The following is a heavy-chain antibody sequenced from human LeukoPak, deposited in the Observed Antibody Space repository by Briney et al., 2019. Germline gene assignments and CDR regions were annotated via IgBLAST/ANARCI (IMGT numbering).Heavy chain of an antibody. J-gene: IGHJ4*02. Sequence: SETLSLTCTVSGGSISSYYWSWIRQPAGEGLEWIGRIYTSGSTNYNPSLKSRVTMSVDTSKNQFSLKLSSVTAADTAVYYCARDGDDNDYGVVLDYWGQGTLVTVSS. CDR2: IYTSGST. V-gene: IGHV4-4*07. CDR1: GGSISSYY. D-gene: IGHD4-17*01. CDR3: ARDGDDNDYGVVLDY.